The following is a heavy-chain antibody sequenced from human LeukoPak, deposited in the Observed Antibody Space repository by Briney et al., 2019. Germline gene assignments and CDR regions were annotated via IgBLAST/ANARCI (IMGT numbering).Heavy chain of an antibody. D-gene: IGHD3-3*01. V-gene: IGHV4-39*07. CDR2: VYYSGST. J-gene: IGHJ4*02. CDR1: GGSISSSSYY. CDR3: ARDPFITIFGVVIRRDY. Sequence: PSETLSLTCTVSGGSISSSSYYWGRIRQPPGKGLEWIGNVYYSGSTYYNPSLKSRVTISVDTSKNQFSLKLSSVTAADTAMYYCARDPFITIFGVVIRRDYWGQGTLVTVSS.